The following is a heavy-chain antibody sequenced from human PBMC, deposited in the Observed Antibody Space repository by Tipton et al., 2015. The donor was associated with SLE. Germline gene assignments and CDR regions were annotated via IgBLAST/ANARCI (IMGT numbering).Heavy chain of an antibody. Sequence: TLSLTCTVSGDSIRRSSYYWSWVRQPPGKGLEWIGYVHYSGSTNYNPSLKSRVTLSVDTSQNQSSLKLTSMGAADTAVYYCARERSNDALDIWGQGTMVTVSS. CDR2: VHYSGST. D-gene: IGHD1-26*01. V-gene: IGHV4-61*01. CDR3: ARERSNDALDI. CDR1: GDSIRRSSYY. J-gene: IGHJ3*02.